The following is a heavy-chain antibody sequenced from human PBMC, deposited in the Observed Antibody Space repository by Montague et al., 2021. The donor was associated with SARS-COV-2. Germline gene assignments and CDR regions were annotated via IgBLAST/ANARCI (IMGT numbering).Heavy chain of an antibody. CDR2: INHYGST. V-gene: IGHV4-34*01. J-gene: IGHJ6*02. D-gene: IGHD4-11*01. Sequence: SETLSLTCAVYGGSFSGNYWSWIRQPPGKGLEWIGEINHYGSTNYNPSLKRRVTMSVDTSKNQFSLKLSSVTAADTAVYYCARGLPVTTLFYYFGMDVWGQGTTVTVSS. CDR1: GGSFSGNY. CDR3: ARGLPVTTLFYYFGMDV.